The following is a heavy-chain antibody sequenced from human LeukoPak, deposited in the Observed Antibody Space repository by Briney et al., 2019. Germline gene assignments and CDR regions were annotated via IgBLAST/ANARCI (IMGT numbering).Heavy chain of an antibody. V-gene: IGHV3-30-3*01. CDR2: ISYDGSNK. CDR3: ARDFLFDY. J-gene: IGHJ4*02. Sequence: GGSLRLSCAASGFTFNIYAMSWVRQAPGKGLEWVAVISYDGSNKYYADSVKGRFTISRDNSKNTLYLQMNSLRAEDTAVYYCARDFLFDYWGQGTLVTVSS. CDR1: GFTFNIYA.